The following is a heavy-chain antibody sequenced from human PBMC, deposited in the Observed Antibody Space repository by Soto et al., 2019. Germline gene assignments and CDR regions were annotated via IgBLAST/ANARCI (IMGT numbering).Heavy chain of an antibody. V-gene: IGHV4-34*01. J-gene: IGHJ4*02. D-gene: IGHD3-10*01. CDR1: GGSFSGYD. CDR3: ARGFRWRATMVRGVSSLYYFDY. Sequence: PLETLCLTCGVYGGSFSGYDWSWIRQPPGKGLEWIGEINHSGSTNYNPSLKSRVTISVDTSKNQFSLKLSSVTAADTAVYYCARGFRWRATMVRGVSSLYYFDYWGQGTLVTVSS. CDR2: INHSGST.